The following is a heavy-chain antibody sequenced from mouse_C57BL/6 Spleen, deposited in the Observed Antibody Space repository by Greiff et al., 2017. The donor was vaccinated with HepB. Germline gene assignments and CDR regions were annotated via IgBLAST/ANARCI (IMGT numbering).Heavy chain of an antibody. CDR1: GYAFSSYW. Sequence: QVQLKQSGAELVKPGASVKISCKASGYAFSSYWMNWVKQRPGKGLEWIGQIYPGDGDTNYNGKFKGKATLTADKSSSTAYMQLSSLTSEDSAVYFCATAVVGRYWYFDVWGTGTTVTVSS. J-gene: IGHJ1*03. CDR3: ATAVVGRYWYFDV. V-gene: IGHV1-80*01. D-gene: IGHD1-1*01. CDR2: IYPGDGDT.